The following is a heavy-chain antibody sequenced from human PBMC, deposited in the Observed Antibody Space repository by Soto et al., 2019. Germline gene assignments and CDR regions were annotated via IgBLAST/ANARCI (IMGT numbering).Heavy chain of an antibody. V-gene: IGHV3-23*01. J-gene: IGHJ4*02. CDR2: ISGSGGGT. CDR3: AKTDFWSGYFDY. CDR1: GFTFSSYA. Sequence: EVQLLESGGGLVQPGGSLRLSCAASGFTFSSYAMSWVRQAPGKGLEWVSAISGSGGGTYYADSVKGRFTISRDNSKNTLYLQMNSLRAEDTAVYYCAKTDFWSGYFDYWGQGTLVTVSS. D-gene: IGHD3-3*01.